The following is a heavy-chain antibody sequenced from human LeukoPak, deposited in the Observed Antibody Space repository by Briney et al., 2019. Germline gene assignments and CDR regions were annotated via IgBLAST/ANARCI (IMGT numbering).Heavy chain of an antibody. V-gene: IGHV4-59*02. Sequence: SETLSLTCTVSGGSVSSYYWSWFRQPPGKGLEWVGYIFYSGTTNYNPSLKSRVTISVDTSKNQVSLRLTSVIAADTAVYFCARDASGSHWFDYWGQGILVAVSS. CDR1: GGSVSSYY. CDR3: ARDASGSHWFDY. J-gene: IGHJ4*02. CDR2: IFYSGTT. D-gene: IGHD1-26*01.